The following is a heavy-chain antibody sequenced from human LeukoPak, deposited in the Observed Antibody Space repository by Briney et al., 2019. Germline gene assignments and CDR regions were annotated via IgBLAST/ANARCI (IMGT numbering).Heavy chain of an antibody. CDR1: GFTFSSYS. CDR2: ISSSSSTI. Sequence: GGSLRLSCAASGFTFSSYSMNWVRQAPGKGLEWVSYISSSSSTIYYADSVKGRFTISRDNAKNSLYLQMNSLRAEDTAVYYCARDSSYYGSGSNFDYWGQGTLVTVSS. J-gene: IGHJ4*02. D-gene: IGHD3-10*01. CDR3: ARDSSYYGSGSNFDY. V-gene: IGHV3-48*01.